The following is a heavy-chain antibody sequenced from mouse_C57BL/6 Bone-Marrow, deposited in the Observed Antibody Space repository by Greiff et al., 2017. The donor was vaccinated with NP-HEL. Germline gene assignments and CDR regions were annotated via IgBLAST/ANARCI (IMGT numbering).Heavy chain of an antibody. CDR3: ARSMKGNYDYHYYAMDY. V-gene: IGHV1-76*01. Sequence: VQLQQSGAELVRPGASVKLSCKASGYTFTDYYINWVKQRPGQGLEWIARIYPGSGNTYYNEKFKGKATLTAETSSSTAYMQLSRLTSEDSAVYFCARSMKGNYDYHYYAMDYWGQGTSVTVSS. CDR1: GYTFTDYY. J-gene: IGHJ4*01. CDR2: IYPGSGNT. D-gene: IGHD2-4*01.